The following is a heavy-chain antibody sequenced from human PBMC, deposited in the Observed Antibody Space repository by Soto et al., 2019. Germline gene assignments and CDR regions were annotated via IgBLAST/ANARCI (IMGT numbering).Heavy chain of an antibody. D-gene: IGHD3-10*01. J-gene: IGHJ4*02. CDR2: IKSKTDGGTT. CDR3: TSMDVLLWFGQVDY. V-gene: IGHV3-15*07. CDR1: GFTFSNAW. Sequence: PGGSLRLSCAASGFTFSNAWMNWVRQAPGKGLEWVGRIKSKTDGGTTDYAAPVKGRFTISRDDSKNTLYLQMNSLKTEDTAVYYCTSMDVLLWFGQVDYWGQGTLVTVSS.